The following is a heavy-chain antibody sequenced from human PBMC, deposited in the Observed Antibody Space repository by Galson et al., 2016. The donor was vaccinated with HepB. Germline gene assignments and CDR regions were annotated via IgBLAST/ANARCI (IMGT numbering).Heavy chain of an antibody. CDR2: IWYDGSNK. D-gene: IGHD4-11*01. CDR3: ARDPVASSTWYYFDY. CDR1: GFTFSSYG. Sequence: RLSCAASGFTFSSYGMHWVRQAPGKGLEWVAVIWYDGSNKYYADSVKGRFTISRDTSKNTLYLQMNSLRAEDTAVYYCARDPVASSTWYYFDYWGQGTLVTVSS. V-gene: IGHV3-33*01. J-gene: IGHJ4*02.